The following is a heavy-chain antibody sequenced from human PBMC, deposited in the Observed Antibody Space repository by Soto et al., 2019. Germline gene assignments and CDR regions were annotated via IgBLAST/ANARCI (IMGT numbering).Heavy chain of an antibody. CDR3: AREGTYYDILTGYGYYYYYGMDV. CDR1: GFTFSSYS. Sequence: GGSLRLSXAASGFTFSSYSMNWVRQAPGKGLEWVSSISSSSSYIYYADSVKGRFTISRDNAKNSLYLQMNSLRAEGTAVYYCAREGTYYDILTGYGYYYYYGMDVWGQGTTVT. J-gene: IGHJ6*02. D-gene: IGHD3-9*01. V-gene: IGHV3-21*01. CDR2: ISSSSSYI.